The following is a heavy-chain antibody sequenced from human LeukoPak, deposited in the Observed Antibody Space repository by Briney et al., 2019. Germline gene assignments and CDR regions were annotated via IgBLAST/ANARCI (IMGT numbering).Heavy chain of an antibody. V-gene: IGHV3-7*01. CDR1: GFRFSSYW. D-gene: IGHD5-12*01. CDR3: ARDGLPFDF. J-gene: IGHJ4*02. Sequence: PGGSLRLSCAASGFRFSSYWMSWVRQAPGKGLEWVANIKQDGSEKYYVGSVKGRFTISRDNAKNSLYLQMNSLRAEDRAVYFCARDGLPFDFWGQGTLVTVSS. CDR2: IKQDGSEK.